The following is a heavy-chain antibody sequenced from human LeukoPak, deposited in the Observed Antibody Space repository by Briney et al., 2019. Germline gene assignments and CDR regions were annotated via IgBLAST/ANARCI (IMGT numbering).Heavy chain of an antibody. CDR3: ARAAYDNSGYLTL. CDR2: IWYDGTNK. V-gene: IGHV3-33*01. Sequence: GGSLRLPCVASGFTFSSYGMHWVRQAPGKGLEWVAVIWYDGTNKYYADSVKGRFTISRDSPKSTLYLQMNSLRAEDTAVYYCARAAYDNSGYLTLWGQGTLVTVSS. CDR1: GFTFSSYG. D-gene: IGHD3-22*01. J-gene: IGHJ4*02.